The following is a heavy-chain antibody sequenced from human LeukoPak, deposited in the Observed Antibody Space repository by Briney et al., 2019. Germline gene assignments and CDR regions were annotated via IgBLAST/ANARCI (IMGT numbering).Heavy chain of an antibody. D-gene: IGHD3-22*01. V-gene: IGHV4-31*03. J-gene: IGHJ6*02. CDR3: ARYYYDSSGYLPYYYYGMDV. CDR2: IYYSGST. CDR1: GGSISSGGYY. Sequence: SETLSLTCTVSGGSISSGGYYWSWIRQHPGKGLEWIGYIYYSGSTYYNPSLKSRVTISVGTSKNQFSLKLSSVTAADTAVYYCARYYYDSSGYLPYYYYGMDVWGQGTTVTVSS.